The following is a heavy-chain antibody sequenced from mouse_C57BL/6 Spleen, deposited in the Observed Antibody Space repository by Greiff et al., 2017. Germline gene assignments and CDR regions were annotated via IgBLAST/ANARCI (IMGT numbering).Heavy chain of an antibody. V-gene: IGHV7-3*01. CDR3: ARFYDGYYEGFAY. CDR1: GFTFTDYY. D-gene: IGHD2-3*01. Sequence: EVKLVESGGGLVQPGGSLSLSCAASGFTFTDYYMSWVRQPPGKALEWLGFIRNKANGYTTEYSASVKGRFTISRDNSQSILYLQMNALRAEDSATYYCARFYDGYYEGFAYWGQGTLVTVSA. CDR2: IRNKANGYTT. J-gene: IGHJ3*01.